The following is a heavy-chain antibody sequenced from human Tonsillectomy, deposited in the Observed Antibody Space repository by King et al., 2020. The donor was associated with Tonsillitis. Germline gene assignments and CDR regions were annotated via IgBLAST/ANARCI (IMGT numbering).Heavy chain of an antibody. V-gene: IGHV3-30*18. D-gene: IGHD4-17*01. J-gene: IGHJ4*02. CDR1: GFTFSSYG. Sequence: QLVQSGGGVVQPGRSLRLSCAASGFTFSSYGMQWVRPAPGKGLEWVAVISYDGSNKYYADSAQGRFTISRDNSKNTLYLQMNSLRAEDTAVYYCAKGHDYGDYYFDYWGQGTLVTVSS. CDR3: AKGHDYGDYYFDY. CDR2: ISYDGSNK.